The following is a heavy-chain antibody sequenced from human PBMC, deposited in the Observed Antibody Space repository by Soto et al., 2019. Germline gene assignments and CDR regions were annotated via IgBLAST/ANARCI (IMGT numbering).Heavy chain of an antibody. CDR3: VSFEYCSGGSCSRSSQSFDP. V-gene: IGHV3-30-3*01. Sequence: PGGSLRLSCAASGFTFSSYAMHWVRQAPGKGLEWVAVISYDGSNKYYADSVKGRFTISRDNSKNTLYLQMNSLRAEDTAVYYCVSFEYCSGGSCSRSSQSFDPWGQGTLVTVSS. CDR2: ISYDGSNK. D-gene: IGHD2-15*01. J-gene: IGHJ5*02. CDR1: GFTFSSYA.